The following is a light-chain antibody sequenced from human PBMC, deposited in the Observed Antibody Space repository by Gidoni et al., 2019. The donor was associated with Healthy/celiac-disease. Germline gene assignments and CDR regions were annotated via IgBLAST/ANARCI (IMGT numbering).Light chain of an antibody. CDR3: QQYGSSPRT. Sequence: EIVLTQSPGTRSWSPGERATLACRASQSVSSSYLAWYQQKPGQAPRLLLYGASSRATGIPDRFSGSGSGTDFTLTISRLEPEDFAVYYCQQYGSSPRTFGQGTKVEIK. V-gene: IGKV3-20*01. CDR1: QSVSSSY. J-gene: IGKJ1*01. CDR2: GAS.